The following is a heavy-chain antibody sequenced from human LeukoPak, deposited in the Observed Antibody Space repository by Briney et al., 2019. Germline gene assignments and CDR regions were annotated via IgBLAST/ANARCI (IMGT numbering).Heavy chain of an antibody. CDR2: IIPIFGTA. Sequence: SVKVSCKASGGTFSSYAISWVRQAPGQGLEWMGGIIPIFGTANYAQKFQGRVTITADESTSTAYMELSSLRSEDTAVYYCAESGSGSYYNVGYYGMDVWGQGTTVAVSS. V-gene: IGHV1-69*13. D-gene: IGHD3-10*01. CDR3: AESGSGSYYNVGYYGMDV. J-gene: IGHJ6*02. CDR1: GGTFSSYA.